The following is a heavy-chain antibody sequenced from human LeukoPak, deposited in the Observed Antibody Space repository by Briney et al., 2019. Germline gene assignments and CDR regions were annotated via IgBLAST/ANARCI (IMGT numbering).Heavy chain of an antibody. CDR2: INPSGGSA. Sequence: GASVKVSCKASGYTFTSYYMHWVRQAPGQGLEWMGIINPSGGSASYAQKFQGRVTMTRDTSTSTVYMELSSLRSEDTAVYYCANNYGGNRSLGAGLDYWGQGTLVTVSS. V-gene: IGHV1-46*03. CDR3: ANNYGGNRSLGAGLDY. CDR1: GYTFTSYY. J-gene: IGHJ4*02. D-gene: IGHD4-23*01.